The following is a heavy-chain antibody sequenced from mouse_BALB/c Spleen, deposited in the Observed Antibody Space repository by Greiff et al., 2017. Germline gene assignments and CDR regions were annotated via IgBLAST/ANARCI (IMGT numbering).Heavy chain of an antibody. V-gene: IGHV5-6-4*01. CDR3: TRDSGGYDPDWYFDV. D-gene: IGHD2-2*01. Sequence: EVQRVESGGGLVKPGGSLKLSCAASGFTFSSYTMSWVRQTPEKSLEWVATISSGGSYTYYPDSVKGRFTISRDNAKNTLYLQMSSLKSVDTAMYYCTRDSGGYDPDWYFDVWGAGTTVTVSS. CDR1: GFTFSSYT. CDR2: ISSGGSYT. J-gene: IGHJ1*01.